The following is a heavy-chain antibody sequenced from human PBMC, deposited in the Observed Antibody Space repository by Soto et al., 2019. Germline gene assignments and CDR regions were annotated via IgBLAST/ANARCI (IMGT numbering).Heavy chain of an antibody. D-gene: IGHD3-22*01. V-gene: IGHV1-69*13. CDR1: GGTFSSYA. CDR3: ARDLRPWLSEGFHYYGMDV. Sequence: ASVKVSCKASGGTFSSYAISWVRQAPGQGLEWMGGIIPIFGTANYAQKFQGRVTITADESTSTAYMELSSLRSEDTAVYYCARDLRPWLSEGFHYYGMDVWGQGTTVTVSS. CDR2: IIPIFGTA. J-gene: IGHJ6*02.